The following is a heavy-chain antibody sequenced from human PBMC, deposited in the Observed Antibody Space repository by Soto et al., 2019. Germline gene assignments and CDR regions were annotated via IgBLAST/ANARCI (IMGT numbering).Heavy chain of an antibody. Sequence: QITLKESGPTLVKPTQTLTLTCTFSGFSLSTSGVGVGWIRQPPGKALEWLALIYWDDDKRYSPSLKSRLTTTKDTSKNQVVLTMTNMDPVDTATYYCAHSRYSCSGNRNWFDPWGQGTLVTVSS. V-gene: IGHV2-5*02. D-gene: IGHD6-6*01. CDR3: AHSRYSCSGNRNWFDP. CDR1: GFSLSTSGVG. CDR2: IYWDDDK. J-gene: IGHJ5*02.